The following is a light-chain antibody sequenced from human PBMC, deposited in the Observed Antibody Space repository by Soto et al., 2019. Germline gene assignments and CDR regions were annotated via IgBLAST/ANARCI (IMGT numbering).Light chain of an antibody. CDR1: QSVSSN. V-gene: IGKV3-11*01. CDR2: DAS. CDR3: QQHSNWPLT. J-gene: IGKJ4*01. Sequence: EIVLIQSPATLSLSPGERATLSCRASQSVSSNLAWYQQNPGQAPRLLIFDASKRATGIPARFSGSGSGTDFTHTISSLEPEDFAVYNCQQHSNWPLTFGGGTMVDIK.